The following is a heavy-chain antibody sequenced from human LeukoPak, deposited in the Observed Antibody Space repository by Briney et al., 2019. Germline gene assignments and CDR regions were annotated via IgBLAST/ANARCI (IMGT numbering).Heavy chain of an antibody. CDR3: ARGRSPGY. CDR1: GGSFSGYY. D-gene: IGHD3-10*01. J-gene: IGHJ4*02. V-gene: IGHV4-34*01. Sequence: PSETLPLTCAVYGGSFSGYYWNWIRQPPGKGLEWIGDINHSGSTNYNPSLKSRVTISGDTSKNQLSLKLTSVTAADTAVYYCARGRSPGYWGQGTLVSVSS. CDR2: INHSGST.